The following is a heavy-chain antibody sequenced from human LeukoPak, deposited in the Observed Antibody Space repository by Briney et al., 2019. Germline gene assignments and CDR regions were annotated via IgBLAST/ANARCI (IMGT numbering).Heavy chain of an antibody. J-gene: IGHJ6*02. CDR1: GFTFSGYY. Sequence: GESLKISGQASGFTFSGYYIAGVRGMPGKGLELMGIIYPGDSSTRYSPSFPGQGTISADESISTAYLQWSSLKASDTAIYFCARLIVSSTYYSGTHYYGLDVWGQRTTVSVSS. D-gene: IGHD2/OR15-2a*01. V-gene: IGHV5-51*01. CDR2: IYPGDSST. CDR3: ARLIVSSTYYSGTHYYGLDV.